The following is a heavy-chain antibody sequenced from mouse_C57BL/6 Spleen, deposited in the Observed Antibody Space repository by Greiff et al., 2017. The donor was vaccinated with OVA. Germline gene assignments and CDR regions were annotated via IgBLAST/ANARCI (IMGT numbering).Heavy chain of an antibody. V-gene: IGHV3-6*01. Sequence: EVQLQESGPGLVKPSQSLSLTCSVTGYSITSGYYWYWIRQFPGNKLEWMGYISYDGSNNYNPSLKNRISITRDTSKNQYFLKLNSVTTEDTATYYCARVYYDGYYDWYFDVWGTGTTVTVSS. CDR1: GYSITSGYY. CDR2: ISYDGSN. CDR3: ARVYYDGYYDWYFDV. D-gene: IGHD2-3*01. J-gene: IGHJ1*03.